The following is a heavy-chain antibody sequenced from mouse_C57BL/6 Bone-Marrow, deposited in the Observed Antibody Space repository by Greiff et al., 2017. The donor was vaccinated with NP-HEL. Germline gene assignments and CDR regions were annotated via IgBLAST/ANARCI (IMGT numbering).Heavy chain of an antibody. V-gene: IGHV1-81*01. J-gene: IGHJ4*01. D-gene: IGHD2-1*01. CDR1: GYTFTSYG. CDR2: IYPRSGNT. Sequence: QVQLQQSGAELARPGASVKLSCKASGYTFTSYGISWVKQRTGQGLEWIGEIYPRSGNTYYNEKFKGKATLTADKSSSTAYMELRSLTSEDSAVYFCARSMEDYGTSYAMDYWGQGTSVTVSS. CDR3: ARSMEDYGTSYAMDY.